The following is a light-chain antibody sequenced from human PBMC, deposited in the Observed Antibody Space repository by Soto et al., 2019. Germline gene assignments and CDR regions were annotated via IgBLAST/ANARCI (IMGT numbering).Light chain of an antibody. J-gene: IGLJ1*01. CDR1: SSDVGGYNY. CDR3: SSYAGSSNV. V-gene: IGLV2-8*01. CDR2: EVN. Sequence: QSVLTQPPSASGSPGQSVAISCTGTSSDVGGYNYVSWYQQHPGKAPKLMIYEVNKRPLGVPDRFSGSKSGNTASLTVSGPQAEDEADYYCSSYAGSSNVFGTGTKVTVL.